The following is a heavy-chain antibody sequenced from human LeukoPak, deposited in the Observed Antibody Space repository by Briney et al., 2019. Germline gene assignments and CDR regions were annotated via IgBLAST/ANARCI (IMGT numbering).Heavy chain of an antibody. CDR3: AKGLYYFGSGSHDY. Sequence: GGSLRLSCAASGFIFSSYAMSWVRQAPGKGLEWVSGISGSADITDYADSVKGRFTISRDNSKNTLYLQMNSLRAEDTAVYYCAKGLYYFGSGSHDYWGQGTLVTVSS. D-gene: IGHD3-10*01. CDR1: GFIFSSYA. CDR2: ISGSADIT. J-gene: IGHJ4*02. V-gene: IGHV3-23*01.